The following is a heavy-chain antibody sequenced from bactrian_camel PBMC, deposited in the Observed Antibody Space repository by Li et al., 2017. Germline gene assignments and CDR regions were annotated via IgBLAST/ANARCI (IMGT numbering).Heavy chain of an antibody. CDR3: AADLVTDGPFLNDTEYYY. CDR2: MYGGT. Sequence: HVQLVESGGGSVEAGGSLKLSCVAVQDTTKRNAMAWFRQSPGKEREGLAAMYGGTSYADSVKGRFTISLDNAKDTLYLQVNSLKPEDTGTYYCAADLVTDGPFLNDTEYYYWGQGTQVTVS. V-gene: IGHV3-3*01. J-gene: IGHJ4*01. D-gene: IGHD1*01. CDR1: QDTTKRNA.